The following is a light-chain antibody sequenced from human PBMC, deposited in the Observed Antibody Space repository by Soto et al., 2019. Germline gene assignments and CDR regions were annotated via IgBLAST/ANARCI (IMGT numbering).Light chain of an antibody. J-gene: IGLJ1*01. CDR1: SSDVGGYDF. CDR3: SSYAGSNNYV. V-gene: IGLV2-8*01. Sequence: QSALTQPPSASGSPGQSVTISCTGTSSDVGGYDFVSWYQQHPGKAPKLMIHEVSKRPSGVPDRFSGSKSGNTASLTVSGLQAEDEVDYYCSSYAGSNNYVFGTGTKLTVL. CDR2: EVS.